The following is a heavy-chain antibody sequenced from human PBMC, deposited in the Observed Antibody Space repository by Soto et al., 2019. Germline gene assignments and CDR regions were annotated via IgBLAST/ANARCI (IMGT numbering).Heavy chain of an antibody. V-gene: IGHV4-31*03. CDR1: GFSISSVDCY. J-gene: IGHJ6*02. CDR3: ASGWGTFPGPDYGLDV. CDR2: MHTSENT. Sequence: QVQLQESGPGLVRHSQTLALPCTVSGFSISSVDCYWTWIRQQPGKVLELIGYMHTSENTYYNPSLRRRLTISADTSTTQLSRKLDSVTAADTAMYYCASGWGTFPGPDYGLDVWGQGTAVTVSS. D-gene: IGHD3-16*01.